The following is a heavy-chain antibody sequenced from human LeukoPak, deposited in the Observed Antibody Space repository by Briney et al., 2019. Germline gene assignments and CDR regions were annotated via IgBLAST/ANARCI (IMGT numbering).Heavy chain of an antibody. J-gene: IGHJ4*02. CDR2: ISSSGSTI. D-gene: IGHD2-2*01. V-gene: IGHV3-48*03. CDR1: GFTFSSYE. Sequence: GALRLSCAASGFTFSSYEMNWVRQAPGKGLEWVSYISSSGSTIYYADSVKGRFTISRDNAKNSLYLQMNSLRAEDTAVYYCARHFCSSTSCSNWGQGTLVTVSS. CDR3: ARHFCSSTSCSN.